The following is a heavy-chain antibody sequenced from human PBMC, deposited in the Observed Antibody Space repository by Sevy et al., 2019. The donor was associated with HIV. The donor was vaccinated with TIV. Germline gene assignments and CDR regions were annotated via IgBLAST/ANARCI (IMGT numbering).Heavy chain of an antibody. CDR3: AIGGLFSPGHYSDY. V-gene: IGHV1-2*02. Sequence: ASVKVSCKTSTYSFTAYYIHWVRQAPGQGLEWMGWINPNAGGSGGTNYAQKFQGRVTMTSDASINTAYMELTRLTSDDTAVYYSAIGGLFSPGHYSDYWGQGTLVTVSS. D-gene: IGHD3-9*01. CDR1: TYSFTAYY. J-gene: IGHJ4*02. CDR2: INPNAGGSGGT.